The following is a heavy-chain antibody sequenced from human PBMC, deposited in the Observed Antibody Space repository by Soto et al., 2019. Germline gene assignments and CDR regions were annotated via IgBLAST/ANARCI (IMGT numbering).Heavy chain of an antibody. Sequence: QVQMVESGGGVVQPGRSLRLSCAASGFTFSRFGMHWVLQSPGKGLEWVAQISNDGSDEYYVDAVEGRFTISRDNSKNSMHLQMDSLGAEEKGEYYCAKDIDTRGGGLGNVNYWGQGTEVNVSS. CDR1: GFTFSRFG. CDR2: ISNDGSDE. J-gene: IGHJ4*02. CDR3: AKDIDTRGGGLGNVNY. D-gene: IGHD3-22*01. V-gene: IGHV3-30*18.